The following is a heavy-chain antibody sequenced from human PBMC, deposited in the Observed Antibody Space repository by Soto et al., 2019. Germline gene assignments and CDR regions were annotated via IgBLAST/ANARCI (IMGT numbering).Heavy chain of an antibody. J-gene: IGHJ6*02. Sequence: ASVKVSCKVSGYTLTELSMHWVRQAPGKGLEWVGGFDPEDGETIYAQKFQGRVTMTEDTSTDTAYMELSSLRSEDTAVYYCATGETTLFYYYYGMDVWGQGTTVTVSS. V-gene: IGHV1-24*01. CDR2: FDPEDGET. CDR3: ATGETTLFYYYYGMDV. CDR1: GYTLTELS.